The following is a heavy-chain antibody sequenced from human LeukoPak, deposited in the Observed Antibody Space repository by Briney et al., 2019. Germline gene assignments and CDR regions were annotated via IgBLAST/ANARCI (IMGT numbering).Heavy chain of an antibody. Sequence: ASVTVSLTSSGYTFTIYGISWVRQAPGQGLGWVGWISAYNGNTNYSQKLQGRVHITTDTSTSTAYMELRRLRSDDTAVYYCARDRVADPWYCGDYTNPDYWGQGTLVTVSS. V-gene: IGHV1-18*01. CDR1: GYTFTIYG. D-gene: IGHD4-17*01. J-gene: IGHJ4*02. CDR3: ARDRVADPWYCGDYTNPDY. CDR2: ISAYNGNT.